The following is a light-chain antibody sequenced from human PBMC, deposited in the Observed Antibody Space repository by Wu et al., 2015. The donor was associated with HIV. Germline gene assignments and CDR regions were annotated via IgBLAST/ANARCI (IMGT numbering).Light chain of an antibody. CDR3: QQLNSYPPT. V-gene: IGKV1-9*01. CDR1: QGISSY. CDR2: AAS. J-gene: IGKJ4*01. Sequence: DIQLTQSPSFLSASVGDRVTITCRASQGISSYLAWYQQKPGKAPKLLIHAASTLQSGVPSRFSGSGSGTEFTLTISSLQPEDFATYYCQQLNSYPPTFGGGTKVEI.